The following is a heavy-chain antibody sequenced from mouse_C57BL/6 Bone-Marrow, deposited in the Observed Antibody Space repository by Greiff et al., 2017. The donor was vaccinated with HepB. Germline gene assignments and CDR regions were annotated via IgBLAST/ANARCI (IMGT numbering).Heavy chain of an antibody. V-gene: IGHV5-6*01. CDR3: AREGDYYGRCH. CDR1: GFTFSSYG. J-gene: IGHJ2*01. Sequence: EVKLVESGGDLVKPGGSLKLSCAASGFTFSSYGMSWVRQTPDKRLEWVATISSGGSYTYYPDSVKGRFTISRDNANNTLYLQMSSLKSEDTAMYYCAREGDYYGRCHWGQGTTLTVSS. CDR2: ISSGGSYT. D-gene: IGHD1-1*01.